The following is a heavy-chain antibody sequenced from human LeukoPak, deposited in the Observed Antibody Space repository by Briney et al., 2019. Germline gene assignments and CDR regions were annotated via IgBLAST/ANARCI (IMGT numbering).Heavy chain of an antibody. J-gene: IGHJ6*02. CDR1: GGTFSSYA. CDR3: ARRLTDSSGFYPYYYYGMDV. Sequence: GASVKVSCKASGGTFSSYAISWVRQAPGQGLEWMGGIIPIFGTANYAQKFQGRVTITTDESTSTAYMELSSLRSDDTAVYYCARRLTDSSGFYPYYYYGMDVWGQGTTVTVSS. CDR2: IIPIFGTA. D-gene: IGHD3-22*01. V-gene: IGHV1-69*05.